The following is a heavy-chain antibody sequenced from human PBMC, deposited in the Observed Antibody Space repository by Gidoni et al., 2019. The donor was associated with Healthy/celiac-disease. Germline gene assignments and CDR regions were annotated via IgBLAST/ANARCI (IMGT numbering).Heavy chain of an antibody. CDR1: GYTFTSYY. V-gene: IGHV1-46*01. Sequence: QVQLVQSGAEVKKPGASVKVSCKASGYTFTSYYMHWVRQAPGQGLEWMGIINPSGGSTSYAQKFQGRVTMTRDTSTSTVYMELSSLRSEDTAVYYCARAKDIVVVPAAILGSEFDYWGQGTLVTVSS. J-gene: IGHJ4*02. D-gene: IGHD2-2*02. CDR3: ARAKDIVVVPAAILGSEFDY. CDR2: INPSGGST.